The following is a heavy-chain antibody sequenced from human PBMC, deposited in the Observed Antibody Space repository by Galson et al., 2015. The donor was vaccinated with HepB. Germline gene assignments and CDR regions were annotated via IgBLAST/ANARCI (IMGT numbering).Heavy chain of an antibody. CDR1: GFTFRDYW. V-gene: IGHV3-7*01. D-gene: IGHD2-2*01. J-gene: IGHJ6*03. Sequence: SLRLSCAASGFTFRDYWMSWVRQAPGKGLEWVANIKKDGSEKEYVDSVKGRFTISRDNTKNSLYLQMNSLRAEDTAVDYCAKAPANYYYYYMDVWGKVTTVTVSS. CDR3: AKAPANYYYYYMDV. CDR2: IKKDGSEK.